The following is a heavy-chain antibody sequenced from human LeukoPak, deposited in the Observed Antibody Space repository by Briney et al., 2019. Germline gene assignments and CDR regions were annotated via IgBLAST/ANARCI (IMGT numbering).Heavy chain of an antibody. CDR2: IIPILGIA. CDR3: ARWKGYSGYGYYFDY. J-gene: IGHJ4*02. Sequence: SVKVSCKASGGTFSSYTISWVRQAPGQGLEWMGRIIPILGIANYAQKFQGRVTITADKSMSTAYMELSSLRSEDTAVYYCARWKGYSGYGYYFDYWGQGTLVTVSS. V-gene: IGHV1-69*02. CDR1: GGTFSSYT. D-gene: IGHD5-12*01.